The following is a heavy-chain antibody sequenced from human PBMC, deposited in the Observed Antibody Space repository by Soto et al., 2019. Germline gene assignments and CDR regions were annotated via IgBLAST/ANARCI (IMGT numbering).Heavy chain of an antibody. CDR1: GGTFSSYT. V-gene: IGHV1-69*08. CDR2: IIPILGIA. CDR3: AGDGPGPTYNLGY. D-gene: IGHD4-4*01. Sequence: QVQLVQSGAEVKKPGSSVKVSCKASGGTFSSYTISWVRQAPGQGLEWMGRIIPILGIANYAQKFQGRVTITAHNSTSTAYMEQSSLRSENRAVYYCAGDGPGPTYNLGYWGQGTLVTVSS. J-gene: IGHJ4*02.